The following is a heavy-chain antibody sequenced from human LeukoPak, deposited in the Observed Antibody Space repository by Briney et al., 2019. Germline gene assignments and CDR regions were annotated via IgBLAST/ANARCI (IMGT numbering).Heavy chain of an antibody. J-gene: IGHJ4*02. CDR2: ISGSGGST. CDR3: AKDGSRGSYSDSPPS. V-gene: IGHV3-23*01. D-gene: IGHD1-26*01. Sequence: GGSLRLSCAASGFTFSCYAMSWVRQAPGKGLEWVAAISGSGGSTYYADSVKGRFTISRDNSKNTLYLQMNSLRAEDTAVYYCAKDGSRGSYSDSPPSWGQGTLVTVSS. CDR1: GFTFSCYA.